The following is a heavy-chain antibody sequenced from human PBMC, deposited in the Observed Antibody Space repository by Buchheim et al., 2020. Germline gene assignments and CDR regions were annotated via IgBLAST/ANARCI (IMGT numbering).Heavy chain of an antibody. J-gene: IGHJ4*02. V-gene: IGHV3-48*01. Sequence: EVQLVESGGGLVQPGGSLRLSCAASGFTFSSYSMNWVRQAPGKGLEWVSYISSSSTIYYADSVKGRFTISRDNAKNSLYLQMNSLRAEDTAVYYCARDGVVPAAPFDYWGQGTL. CDR3: ARDGVVPAAPFDY. D-gene: IGHD2-2*01. CDR1: GFTFSSYS. CDR2: ISSSSTI.